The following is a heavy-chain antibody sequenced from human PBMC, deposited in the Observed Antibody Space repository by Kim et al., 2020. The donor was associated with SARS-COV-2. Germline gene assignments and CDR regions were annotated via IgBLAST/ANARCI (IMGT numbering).Heavy chain of an antibody. D-gene: IGHD4-17*01. CDR3: ARVGRSTVNTYYFDF. J-gene: IGHJ4*02. Sequence: SMQGQFTISRDNAKKSLYLKMNSLRAEDTAVYYCARVGRSTVNTYYFDFWGQGTLLTVSS. V-gene: IGHV3-11*05.